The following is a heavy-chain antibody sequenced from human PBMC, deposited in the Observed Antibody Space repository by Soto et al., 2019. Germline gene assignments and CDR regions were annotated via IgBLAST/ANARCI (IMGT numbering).Heavy chain of an antibody. CDR1: GYTFTSYG. V-gene: IGHV1-18*01. Sequence: ASVKVSCKASGYTFTSYGISWVRQAPGQGLEWMGWISAYNGNTNYAQKLQGRVTMTTDTSTSTAYMELRSLRSDDTAVYYCARVFRTMVRGVIITRFDYWGQGTLVTVSS. CDR3: ARVFRTMVRGVIITRFDY. CDR2: ISAYNGNT. D-gene: IGHD3-10*01. J-gene: IGHJ4*02.